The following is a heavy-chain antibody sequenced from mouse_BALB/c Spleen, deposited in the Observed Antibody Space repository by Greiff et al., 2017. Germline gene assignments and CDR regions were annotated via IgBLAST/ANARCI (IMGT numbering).Heavy chain of an antibody. Sequence: EVQLMESGGGLVQPGGSRKLSCAASGFTFSDYGMAWVRQAPGKGPEWVAFISNLAFSIYYADTVTGRFTISRENAKNTLYLEMSSRRSEDTAMYDCARAPTGYYFDFWGEGTTLTVSS. J-gene: IGHJ2*01. D-gene: IGHD4-1*02. CDR3: ARAPTGYYFDF. V-gene: IGHV5-15*02. CDR1: GFTFSDYG. CDR2: ISNLAFSI.